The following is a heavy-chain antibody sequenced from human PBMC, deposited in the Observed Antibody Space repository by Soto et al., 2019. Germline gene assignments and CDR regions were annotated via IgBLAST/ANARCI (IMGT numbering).Heavy chain of an antibody. CDR3: ASSQVGATTPGY. Sequence: PSETLSLTCTVSGGSISSGDYYWSWIRQPPGKGLEWIGYIYYSGSTYYNPSLKSRVTISVDTSKNQFSLKLSSVTAADTAVYYCASSQVGATTPGYWGQGTLVTVSS. CDR1: GGSISSGDYY. D-gene: IGHD1-26*01. V-gene: IGHV4-30-4*01. J-gene: IGHJ4*02. CDR2: IYYSGST.